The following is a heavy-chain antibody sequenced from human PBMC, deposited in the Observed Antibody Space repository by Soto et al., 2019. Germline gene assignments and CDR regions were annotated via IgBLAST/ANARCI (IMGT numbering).Heavy chain of an antibody. CDR3: ARGPGIAAAGTAFDY. CDR1: GGSIISSNYY. V-gene: IGHV4-39*07. D-gene: IGHD6-13*01. CDR2: LYYSGST. J-gene: IGHJ4*02. Sequence: SETLSLTCTVSGGSIISSNYYWGWIRQPPGKGLEWIGSLYYSGSTYYNPSLKSRVTTSVDTSKNQFSLKLSSVTAADMAVYYCARGPGIAAAGTAFDYWGQGTLVTVSS.